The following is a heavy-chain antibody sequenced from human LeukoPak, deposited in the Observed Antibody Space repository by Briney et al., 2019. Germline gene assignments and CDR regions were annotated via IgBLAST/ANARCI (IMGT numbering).Heavy chain of an antibody. CDR2: IYSGGTI. J-gene: IGHJ4*02. V-gene: IGHV3-53*01. D-gene: IGHD3-22*01. CDR1: GFTVSSNY. Sequence: GGSLRLSCAASGFTVSSNYMAWVRQAPGKGLEWVSVIYSGGTIYYADSVKGRFPISRDNSKNALYLQMNSLRAEDTAVYYCAREGSYDGSTMWYFDYWSQGTLVTVSS. CDR3: AREGSYDGSTMWYFDY.